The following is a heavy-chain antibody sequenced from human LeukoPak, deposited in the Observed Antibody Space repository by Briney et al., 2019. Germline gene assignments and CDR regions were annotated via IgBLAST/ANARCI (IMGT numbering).Heavy chain of an antibody. CDR3: ARLGIQRSTWKIDS. Sequence: SETLSLTCTVSGDSISSYYWSWVRQPPGRGPEWIGYIYYSGSTNYNPSLKSRVTISLDTSKNQFSLKLSSVTAADTAVYYCARLGIQRSTWKIDSWGQGTLVTVSS. J-gene: IGHJ4*02. D-gene: IGHD6-13*01. CDR2: IYYSGST. CDR1: GDSISSYY. V-gene: IGHV4-59*08.